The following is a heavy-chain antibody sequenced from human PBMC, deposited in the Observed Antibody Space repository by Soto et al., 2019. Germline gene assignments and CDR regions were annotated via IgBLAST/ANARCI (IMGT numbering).Heavy chain of an antibody. CDR3: AREKYWLVPAAIQGFDY. CDR2: IYYSGST. CDR1: GGSISSGGYY. V-gene: IGHV4-31*03. J-gene: IGHJ4*02. Sequence: QVQLQESGPGLVKPSQTLSLTCTVSGGSISSGGYYWSWIRQHPGKGLEWIGYIYYSGSTYYNPSLKSRVTISVDTSKNQFSLKLSSVTAADTAVYYCAREKYWLVPAAIQGFDYWGQGTLVTVSS. D-gene: IGHD2-2*01.